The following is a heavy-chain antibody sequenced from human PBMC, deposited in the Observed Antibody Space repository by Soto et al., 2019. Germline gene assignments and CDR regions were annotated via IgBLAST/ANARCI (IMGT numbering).Heavy chain of an antibody. Sequence: GASVKVPCKASGGTFSSYAISWVRQAPGQGLEWMGGIIPIFGTANYAQKFQGRVTITADESTSTAYMELSSLRSEDTAVYYCARDTETGVGYFDWPQAPYYYYGMDVWGQGTTVTVSS. CDR1: GGTFSSYA. D-gene: IGHD3-9*01. V-gene: IGHV1-69*13. J-gene: IGHJ6*02. CDR2: IIPIFGTA. CDR3: ARDTETGVGYFDWPQAPYYYYGMDV.